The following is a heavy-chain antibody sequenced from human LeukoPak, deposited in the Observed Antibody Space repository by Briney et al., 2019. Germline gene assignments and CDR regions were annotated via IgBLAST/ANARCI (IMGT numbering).Heavy chain of an antibody. J-gene: IGHJ4*02. CDR1: GFTFSDYY. V-gene: IGHV3-11*06. CDR2: ISSSSSYT. Sequence: GGSLRLSCAASGFTFSDYYMSWIRQAPGKGLEWVSYISSSSSYTNYADSVKGRFTISRDNAKNSLYLQMNSLRAEDTAVYYCARGLSYYYDSSGYYFDYWGQGTLVTVSS. D-gene: IGHD3-22*01. CDR3: ARGLSYYYDSSGYYFDY.